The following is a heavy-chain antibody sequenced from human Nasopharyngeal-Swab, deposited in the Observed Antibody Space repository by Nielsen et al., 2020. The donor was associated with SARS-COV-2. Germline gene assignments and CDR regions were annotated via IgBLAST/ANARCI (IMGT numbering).Heavy chain of an antibody. Sequence: WVRQAPGQRLEWMGWITAADGNTQYSQKFHDRLTLTTDTSANTAYMDLSSLRSGDTAVYYCVRDDGSSWLLDKWGQGSLVTVSS. CDR2: ITAADGNT. V-gene: IGHV1-3*01. CDR3: VRDDGSSWLLDK. J-gene: IGHJ4*02. D-gene: IGHD6-13*01.